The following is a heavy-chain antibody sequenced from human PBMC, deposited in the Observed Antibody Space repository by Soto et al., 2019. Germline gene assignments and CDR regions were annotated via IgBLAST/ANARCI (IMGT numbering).Heavy chain of an antibody. Sequence: SETLPVTCAVSGGSISSGGYSWSWIRQPPGKGLEWIGYIYHSGSTYYNPSLKSRVTISVDRSKNQFSLKLSSVTAADTAVYYCARGPDRWGQGTLVTVS. CDR3: ARGPDR. V-gene: IGHV4-30-2*01. CDR2: IYHSGST. J-gene: IGHJ5*02. CDR1: GGSISSGGYS.